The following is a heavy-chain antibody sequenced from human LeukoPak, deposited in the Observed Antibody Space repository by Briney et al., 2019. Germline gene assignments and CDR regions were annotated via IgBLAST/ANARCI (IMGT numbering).Heavy chain of an antibody. CDR2: ISVSGGRT. CDR3: ARSVGGYCNSTTCYGNWFDP. Sequence: GGSLRLSCAASGFTFSSYAMSWVRQAPGKGLEYVSAISVSGGRTYYANSVKGRFTVSRDNSKNTVYLQMGSLRAEDMAVYYCARSVGGYCNSTTCYGNWFDPWGQGTLVTVSS. CDR1: GFTFSSYA. J-gene: IGHJ5*02. D-gene: IGHD2-2*01. V-gene: IGHV3-64*01.